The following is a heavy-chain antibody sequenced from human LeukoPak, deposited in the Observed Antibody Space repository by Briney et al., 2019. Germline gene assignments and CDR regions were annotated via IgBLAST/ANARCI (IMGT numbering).Heavy chain of an antibody. CDR3: ASITMVRGVIIGSGPNREYYYYYMDV. V-gene: IGHV1-2*02. D-gene: IGHD3-10*01. J-gene: IGHJ6*03. Sequence: ASVKVSCKASGYTFTGYYMHWVRQAPGQGLEWMGWINPNSGGTNYAQKFQGRVTITADESTSTAYMELSSLRSEDTAVYYCASITMVRGVIIGSGPNREYYYYYMDVWGKGTTVTISS. CDR2: INPNSGGT. CDR1: GYTFTGYY.